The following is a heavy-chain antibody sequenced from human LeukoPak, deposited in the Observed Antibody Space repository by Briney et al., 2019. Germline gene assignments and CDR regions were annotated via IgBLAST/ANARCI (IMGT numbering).Heavy chain of an antibody. J-gene: IGHJ4*02. V-gene: IGHV1-18*01. Sequence: ASVKVSCKTSGYSFILYGISWVRQAPGQGPEWMGWISTSTGDTKYTQKFQGRVTMTEDTSTDTAYMELSSLRSEDTAVYYCATAPHQYYYDSSGSHFDYWGQGTLVTVSS. CDR2: ISTSTGDT. D-gene: IGHD3-22*01. CDR1: GYSFILYG. CDR3: ATAPHQYYYDSSGSHFDY.